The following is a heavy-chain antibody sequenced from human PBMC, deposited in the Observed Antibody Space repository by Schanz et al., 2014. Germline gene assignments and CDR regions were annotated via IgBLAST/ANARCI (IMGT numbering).Heavy chain of an antibody. CDR2: IKSRSDGGTT. V-gene: IGHV3-15*01. CDR1: GLTFRNAW. J-gene: IGHJ5*02. CDR3: STTPNFYASGTYSWFDP. Sequence: EVQLVESGGGLVKPGGSLRLSCAVSGLTFRNAWMTWVRQAPGKGLEWVGRIKSRSDGGTTDYAAPVKGRFIISRDDSRNTRYLQMSGLKTEDTAVYYCSTTPNFYASGTYSWFDPWGQGTRVTVSS. D-gene: IGHD3-10*01.